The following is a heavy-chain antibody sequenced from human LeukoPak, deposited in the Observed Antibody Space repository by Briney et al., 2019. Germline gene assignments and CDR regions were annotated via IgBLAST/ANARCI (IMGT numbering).Heavy chain of an antibody. CDR2: ISAYNGNT. J-gene: IGHJ4*02. Sequence: ASVTVSCTASGYTFTSYGISWVRQAPGQGLEWMGWISAYNGNTNYAQRLQGRVTMTTDTSTSTAYMELRSLRSDDTAVYYCARGDYYGSGSYYKKTVDYWGQGTLVTVSS. CDR3: ARGDYYGSGSYYKKTVDY. V-gene: IGHV1-18*01. CDR1: GYTFTSYG. D-gene: IGHD3-10*01.